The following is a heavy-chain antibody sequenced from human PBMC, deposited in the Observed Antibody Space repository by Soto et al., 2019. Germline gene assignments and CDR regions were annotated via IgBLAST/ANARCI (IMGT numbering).Heavy chain of an antibody. CDR2: MSSNGGST. V-gene: IGHV3-64D*06. Sequence: GGSLRLSCSVFGFTLSSYAMHWVRQAPGKGLQYVSSMSSNGGSTYYADSVKGRFTISRDNSKNTLYLQMNSLRVEDTAVYYCVKDRYVDYWRQPTLVTVSS. CDR1: GFTLSSYA. CDR3: VKDRYVDY. J-gene: IGHJ4*02.